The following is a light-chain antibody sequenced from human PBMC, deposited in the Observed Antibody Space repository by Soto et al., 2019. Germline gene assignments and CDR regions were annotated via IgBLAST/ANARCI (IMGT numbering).Light chain of an antibody. V-gene: IGKV3-11*01. Sequence: EIVLTQSPATLSLSPGERATLSCRASQSVSTYLAWYQQKPGQAPRLLIYDASNRATGVPARFSGSGSGTEFTLTISSLEPEDFVVYYCQQRSNWPLVTFGGGTKVDIK. J-gene: IGKJ4*01. CDR3: QQRSNWPLVT. CDR1: QSVSTY. CDR2: DAS.